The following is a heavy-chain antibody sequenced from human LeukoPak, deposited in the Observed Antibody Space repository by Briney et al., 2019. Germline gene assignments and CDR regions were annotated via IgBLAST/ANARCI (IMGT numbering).Heavy chain of an antibody. V-gene: IGHV4-39*02. CDR2: IYYSGST. CDR1: GGPISSSSYY. J-gene: IGHJ4*02. D-gene: IGHD4-11*01. Sequence: SETLSLTCTVSGGPISSSSYYWGWIRQPPGKGLEWIGSIYYSGSTYYNPSLKSRVTISVDTSKNQFSLKLSSVTAADTAVYYCAREAKTTPFDYWGQGTLVTVSS. CDR3: AREAKTTPFDY.